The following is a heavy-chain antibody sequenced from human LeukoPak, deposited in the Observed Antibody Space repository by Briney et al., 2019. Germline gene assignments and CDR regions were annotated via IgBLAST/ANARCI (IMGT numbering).Heavy chain of an antibody. V-gene: IGHV3-21*01. D-gene: IGHD6-19*01. CDR3: AREGRNSSGWSVDY. CDR1: GFTFSDYH. J-gene: IGHJ4*02. Sequence: AGGSLRLSCAASGFTFSDYHINWVRQAPGKGLEWVSSISTTSSYIYYADSVKGRFTISRDNAKNSLYLQMNSLRAEDTAVYYCAREGRNSSGWSVDYWGQGPLVTVSS. CDR2: ISTTSSYI.